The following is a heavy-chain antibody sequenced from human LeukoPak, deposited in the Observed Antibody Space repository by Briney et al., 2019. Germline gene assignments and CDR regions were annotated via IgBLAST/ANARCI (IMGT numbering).Heavy chain of an antibody. V-gene: IGHV3-30*18. CDR1: GFTFSSYG. J-gene: IGHJ4*02. Sequence: GRSLRLSCAASGFTFSSYGMHWVRQAPGKGLEWVAVISYDGSNKYYADSVKGRFTISRDNSKNTLYLQMNSLRAEDTAVYYCAKAEGYCSSTSCKTPFDYWGQGTLVTVPS. CDR3: AKAEGYCSSTSCKTPFDY. CDR2: ISYDGSNK. D-gene: IGHD2-2*01.